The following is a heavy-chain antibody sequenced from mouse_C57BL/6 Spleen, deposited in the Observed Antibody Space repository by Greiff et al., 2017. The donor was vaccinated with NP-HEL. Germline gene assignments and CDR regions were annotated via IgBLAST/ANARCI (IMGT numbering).Heavy chain of an antibody. J-gene: IGHJ1*03. CDR3: AREILGYYYGSSYGYFDV. CDR2: IYPGSGNT. D-gene: IGHD1-1*01. CDR1: GYTFTDYY. Sequence: VQLQESGAELVRPGASVKLSCKASGYTFTDYYINWVKQRPGQGLEWIARIYPGSGNTYYNEKFKGKATLTAEKSSSTAYMQLSSLTSEDSAVYFCAREILGYYYGSSYGYFDVWGTGTTVTVSS. V-gene: IGHV1-76*01.